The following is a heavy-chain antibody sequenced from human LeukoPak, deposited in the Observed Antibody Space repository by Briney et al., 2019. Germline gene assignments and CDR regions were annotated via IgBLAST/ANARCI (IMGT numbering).Heavy chain of an antibody. CDR2: ISSSSSYI. Sequence: GGSLILSCAASGFTFSSYSMNWVRQAPGKGLEWVSSISSSSSYIYYADSVKGRFTISRDNAKNSLYLQMNSLRAEDTAVYYCARDRSHYFDYWGQGTLVTVSS. CDR1: GFTFSSYS. V-gene: IGHV3-21*01. J-gene: IGHJ4*02. CDR3: ARDRSHYFDY.